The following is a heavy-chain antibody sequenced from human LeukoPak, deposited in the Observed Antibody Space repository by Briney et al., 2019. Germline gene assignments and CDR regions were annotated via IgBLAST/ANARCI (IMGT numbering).Heavy chain of an antibody. CDR1: GYTFTSHY. D-gene: IGHD1-26*01. CDR2: INPSGGST. V-gene: IGHV1-46*01. J-gene: IGHJ6*03. Sequence: ASVKVSCKASGYTFTSHYMHWVRQAPGQGLEWMGIINPSGGSTSYAQKFQGRVTITADKSTSTAYMELSSLRSEDTAVYYCARDPGGSYGDYYYYYMDVWGKGTTVTVSS. CDR3: ARDPGGSYGDYYYYYMDV.